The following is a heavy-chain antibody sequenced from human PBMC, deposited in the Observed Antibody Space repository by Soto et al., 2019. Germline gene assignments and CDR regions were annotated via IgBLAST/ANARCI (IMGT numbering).Heavy chain of an antibody. CDR2: ICGSGGST. CDR1: GFTFSSYA. J-gene: IGHJ3*02. CDR3: AKDPNIAAAGYVDAFDI. V-gene: IGHV3-23*01. D-gene: IGHD6-13*01. Sequence: GGSLRLSCAASGFTFSSYAMSWVRQAPGKGLEWVSAICGSGGSTYYADSVKGRFTISRDNSKNTLYLQMNSLRAEDTAVYYCAKDPNIAAAGYVDAFDIWGQGTMVTVSS.